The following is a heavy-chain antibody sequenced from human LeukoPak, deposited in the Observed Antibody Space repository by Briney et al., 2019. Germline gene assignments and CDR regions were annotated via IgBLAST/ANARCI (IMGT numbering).Heavy chain of an antibody. CDR2: ISSSSSYI. Sequence: GGSLRLSXAASGFTFSSYSMNWVRQAPGKGLEWVSSISSSSSYIYYADSVKGRFTISRDNAKNSLYLQMNSLRAEDTAVYYCARDRAGGYDWLADYWGQGTLVTVSS. J-gene: IGHJ4*02. CDR1: GFTFSSYS. D-gene: IGHD5-12*01. CDR3: ARDRAGGYDWLADY. V-gene: IGHV3-21*01.